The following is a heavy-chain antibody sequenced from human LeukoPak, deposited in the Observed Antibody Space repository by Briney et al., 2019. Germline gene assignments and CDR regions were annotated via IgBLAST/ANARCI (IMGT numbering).Heavy chain of an antibody. CDR1: GFTFSSYS. CDR2: ISGSSGTI. D-gene: IGHD3-16*01. CDR3: ARRSEFGVLYYMDV. V-gene: IGHV3-48*01. Sequence: GGSLRLSCAASGFTFSSYSMNWVRQAPGKGLEWVSYISGSSGTIYYADAVKGRFTIYRDNAENSLYLQMNSLRAEDTAVYYCARRSEFGVLYYMDVWGKGTTVTVSS. J-gene: IGHJ6*03.